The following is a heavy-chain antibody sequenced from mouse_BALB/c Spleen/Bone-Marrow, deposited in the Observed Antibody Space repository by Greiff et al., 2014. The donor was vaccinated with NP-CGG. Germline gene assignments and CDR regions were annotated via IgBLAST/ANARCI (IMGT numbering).Heavy chain of an antibody. V-gene: IGHV1S132*01. D-gene: IGHD2-4*01. CDR3: ARNDDYDEGAWFTY. J-gene: IGHJ3*01. CDR1: GYTFTNYW. Sequence: VQLQESGAEVVNPGASVKLSCRTSGYTFTNYWTQWVKQRPGQGLGWIGEIFPGTDTTYYNEKFKDKATLTIDTSSSTAYMQLSNLTSEDSAVYFCARNDDYDEGAWFTYWGQGTLVTVSA. CDR2: IFPGTDTT.